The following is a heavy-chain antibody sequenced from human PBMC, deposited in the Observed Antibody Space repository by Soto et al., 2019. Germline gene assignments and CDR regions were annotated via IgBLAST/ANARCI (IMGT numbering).Heavy chain of an antibody. D-gene: IGHD6-19*01. V-gene: IGHV1-8*01. CDR3: ARNSDSSGSDDFDY. Sequence: QVQLVQSGAEVKKPGASVKVSCKTSGYTFASYHINWVRQATGQGLEWMGWMNPNSGNTGSAQKFQGRVSMTRNTSISTAYMELSSLRSEDAAVYYRARNSDSSGSDDFDYWGQGTLVTVSS. CDR2: MNPNSGNT. J-gene: IGHJ4*02. CDR1: GYTFASYH.